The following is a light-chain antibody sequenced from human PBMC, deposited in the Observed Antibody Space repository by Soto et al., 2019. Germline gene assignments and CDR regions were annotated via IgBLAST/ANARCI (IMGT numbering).Light chain of an antibody. CDR3: QSYDNSLSAYV. Sequence: QSALTQPPSPSGAPGQRVTISCTGSSSDIGAGSTGYWYQQLPGTAPKLLIFGSTNRPSGVPDRFSGSKSATSASLAISGLQSEDEADYYCQSYDNSLSAYVFGTGTKLTVL. J-gene: IGLJ1*01. CDR2: GST. CDR1: SSDIGAGST. V-gene: IGLV1-40*01.